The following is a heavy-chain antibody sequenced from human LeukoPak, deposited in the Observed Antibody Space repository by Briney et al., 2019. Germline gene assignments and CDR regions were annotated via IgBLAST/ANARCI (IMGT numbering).Heavy chain of an antibody. CDR2: IIPIFGTA. CDR1: GGTFSSYA. Sequence: SVKVSCKASGGTFSSYAISWVRQAPGQGLEWMGGIIPIFGTANYAQKFQGRVTITTDESTSTAYMELSSLRSEDTAVYYCARVVSYYDSSAYPYYYYYYMDVWGKGTTVTVSS. V-gene: IGHV1-69*05. CDR3: ARVVSYYDSSAYPYYYYYYMDV. J-gene: IGHJ6*03. D-gene: IGHD3-22*01.